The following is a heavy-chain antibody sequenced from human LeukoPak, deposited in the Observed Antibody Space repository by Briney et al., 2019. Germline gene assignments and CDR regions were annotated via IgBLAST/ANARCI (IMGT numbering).Heavy chain of an antibody. Sequence: PGGSLRLSCAAPGFPFGSYWMTWVRQAPGKGLEWVANIKQDGSEKYYVDSVKGRFTISRDNAKNSLYLQMNSLRAEDTAVYYCARVSPKKIIMIVVVTPPDYWGQGTLVTVSS. CDR3: ARVSPKKIIMIVVVTPPDY. CDR1: GFPFGSYW. D-gene: IGHD3-22*01. CDR2: IKQDGSEK. J-gene: IGHJ4*02. V-gene: IGHV3-7*01.